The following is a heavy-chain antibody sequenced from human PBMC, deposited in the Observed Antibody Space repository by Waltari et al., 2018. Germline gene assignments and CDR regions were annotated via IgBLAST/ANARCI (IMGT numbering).Heavy chain of an antibody. CDR3: ARRGYYDSSGYLDK. CDR1: GDSVSSGGYY. Sequence: QVQLQESGPGLVKPSQTLSLTCAVSGDSVSSGGYYWSWVRHHPGKGLEWIGYIYYSGSTYYNPSLKSRLSISVDTSKNQFSLKMFSVTAADTAVYYCARRGYYDSSGYLDKWGQGTLVTVSS. V-gene: IGHV4-31*11. CDR2: IYYSGST. J-gene: IGHJ4*02. D-gene: IGHD3-22*01.